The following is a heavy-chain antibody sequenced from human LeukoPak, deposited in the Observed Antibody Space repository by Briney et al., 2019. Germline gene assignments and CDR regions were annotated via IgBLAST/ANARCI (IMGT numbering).Heavy chain of an antibody. CDR2: FDPEDGET. V-gene: IGHV1-24*01. Sequence: GASVKVSCKVSGYTLTELSMHWVRQAPGKGLEWMGGFDPEDGETIYAQKFQGRVTMTEDTSTDTAYMELSSLRSEDTAVYYCATFTDSGSYYGLGYWGQGTLVTVSS. CDR1: GYTLTELS. D-gene: IGHD1-26*01. J-gene: IGHJ4*02. CDR3: ATFTDSGSYYGLGY.